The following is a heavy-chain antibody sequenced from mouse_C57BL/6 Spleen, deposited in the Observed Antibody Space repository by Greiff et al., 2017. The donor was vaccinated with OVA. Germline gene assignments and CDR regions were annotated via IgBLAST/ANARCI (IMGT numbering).Heavy chain of an antibody. CDR3: AIEGLHNY. CDR1: GYTFTSYW. D-gene: IGHD2-4*01. CDR2: IHPSDSDT. Sequence: VQLQQPGAELVKPGASVKVSCKASGYTFTSYWMHWVKQRPGQGLEWIGRIHPSDSDTNYNQKFKGKATLTVEKSSSPAYMHLSSLTSKDSAVYYCAIEGLHNYGGQGTTLTVSS. V-gene: IGHV1-74*01. J-gene: IGHJ2*01.